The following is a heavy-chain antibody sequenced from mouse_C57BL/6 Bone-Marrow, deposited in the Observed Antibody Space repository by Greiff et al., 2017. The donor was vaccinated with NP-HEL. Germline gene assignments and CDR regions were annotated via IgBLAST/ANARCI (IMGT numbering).Heavy chain of an antibody. CDR1: GYTFTSYW. J-gene: IGHJ4*01. D-gene: IGHD1-1*01. Sequence: QVQLKQPGAELVKPGASVKVSCKASGYTFTSYWMHWVKQRPGQGLEWIGRIHPSDSDTNYNQKFKGKATLTVDKSSSTAYMQLSSLTSEDSAVYYRASKGATVVDYYAMDYWGQGTSVTVSS. CDR3: ASKGATVVDYYAMDY. CDR2: IHPSDSDT. V-gene: IGHV1-74*01.